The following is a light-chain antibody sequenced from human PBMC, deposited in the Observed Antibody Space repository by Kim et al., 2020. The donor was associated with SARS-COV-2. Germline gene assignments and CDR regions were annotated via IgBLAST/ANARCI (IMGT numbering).Light chain of an antibody. CDR2: YDS. CDR1: NIGSKS. J-gene: IGLJ2*01. Sequence: SYELTQPPSVSVAPGKTASITCGGNNIGSKSVHWYQQRPGQAPVLVIYYDSDRPSGIPERFSGSNSGNTATLTISRVEAGDEADYYCQVWDSTSNHVVSGGGTKLTVL. V-gene: IGLV3-21*04. CDR3: QVWDSTSNHVV.